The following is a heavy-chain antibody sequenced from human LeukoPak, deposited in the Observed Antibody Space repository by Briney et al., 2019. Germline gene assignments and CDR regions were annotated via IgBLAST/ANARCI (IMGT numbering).Heavy chain of an antibody. J-gene: IGHJ4*02. V-gene: IGHV5-51*01. CDR3: ARHGKPEYVDYFDY. CDR1: GYSFTSYW. Sequence: GEPLKISCKGSGYSFTSYWIGWVRQMPGKGLEWMGIINPGDPDTRYSPSFQGQVTISADKSISTAYLQWSSLKASDTAMYYCARHGKPEYVDYFDYWGQGTLVTVSA. D-gene: IGHD1-14*01. CDR2: INPGDPDT.